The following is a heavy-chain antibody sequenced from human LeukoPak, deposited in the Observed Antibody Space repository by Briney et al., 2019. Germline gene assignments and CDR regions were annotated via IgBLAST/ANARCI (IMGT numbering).Heavy chain of an antibody. Sequence: PSGTLSLTCAVSGGSISNSNWWSWVRQPPGKGLEWIGEINHSGSTNYNPSLKSRVTISVDTSKNQFSLKLSSVTAADTAMYYCARDRNSGWSTPFDPWGQGTLVTVSS. J-gene: IGHJ5*02. D-gene: IGHD6-19*01. CDR2: INHSGST. V-gene: IGHV4-4*02. CDR1: GGSISNSNW. CDR3: ARDRNSGWSTPFDP.